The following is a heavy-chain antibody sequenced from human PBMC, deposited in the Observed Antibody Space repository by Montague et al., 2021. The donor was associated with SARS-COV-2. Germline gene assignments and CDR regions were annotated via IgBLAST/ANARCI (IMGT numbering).Heavy chain of an antibody. CDR1: GGSISSGNW. Sequence: SETLSLTCAVSGGSISSGNWWSWVRQPPGKGLEWIGEINPSGGTNYNPSLESRVTISADTSKKQFSLKFSSVSAADTAEYYCARGRYGGAAYWGQGTLVTVTS. D-gene: IGHD1-26*01. CDR2: INPSGGT. J-gene: IGHJ4*02. CDR3: ARGRYGGAAY. V-gene: IGHV4-4*02.